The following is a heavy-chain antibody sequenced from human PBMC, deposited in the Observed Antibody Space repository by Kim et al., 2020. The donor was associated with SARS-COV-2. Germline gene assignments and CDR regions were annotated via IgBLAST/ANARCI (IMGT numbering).Heavy chain of an antibody. Sequence: SETLSLTCTVSGVSITDYYWSWIRQPPGKGLEYIGYISHNGDTNYNPSLNSRVTMSMDTSRKQFSLKLTSVTSADTAVYYCARTARLPDSWAQGPLVTVS. J-gene: IGHJ4*02. CDR2: ISHNGDT. CDR3: ARTARLPDS. CDR1: GVSITDYY. V-gene: IGHV4-59*01.